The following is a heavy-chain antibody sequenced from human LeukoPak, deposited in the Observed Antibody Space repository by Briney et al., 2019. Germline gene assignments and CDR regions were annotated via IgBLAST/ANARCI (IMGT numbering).Heavy chain of an antibody. V-gene: IGHV1-2*02. CDR3: ARADHREWELPFDY. CDR1: GYTFTGYY. CDR2: INPNSGGT. D-gene: IGHD1-26*01. Sequence: ASVKVSCKASGYTFTGYYMHWVRQAPGQGLEWMGWINPNSGGTNYAQKFQGRVTMTRDTSISTAYMELSRQRSDDTAVYYCARADHREWELPFDYWGQGTLVTVSS. J-gene: IGHJ4*02.